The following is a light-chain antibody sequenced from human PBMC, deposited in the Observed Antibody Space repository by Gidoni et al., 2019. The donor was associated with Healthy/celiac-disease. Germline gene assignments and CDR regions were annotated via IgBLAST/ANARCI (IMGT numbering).Light chain of an antibody. CDR1: QSVLYSSNNKNY. J-gene: IGKJ2*01. CDR3: QQYYSPST. V-gene: IGKV4-1*01. CDR2: WAS. Sequence: DIVMTQSPDSLAVSLGERATINCKYSQSVLYSSNNKNYLAWYQQKPGQPPRLLIYWASTRESGFPDRFSGSGSGTDFTLTISSLQAEDVAVYYCQQYYSPSTFGQGTKLEIK.